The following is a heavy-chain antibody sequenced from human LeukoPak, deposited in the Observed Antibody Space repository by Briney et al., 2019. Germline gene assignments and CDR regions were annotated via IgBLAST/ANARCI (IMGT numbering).Heavy chain of an antibody. CDR2: INPNSGGT. CDR3: TRSWIQLWTPDFDH. Sequence: ASVKVSCKASGYTFSGHYLHWERQAPGQGLEWMGRINPNSGGTKYAQKFQNRVTMTSDTSVSTAYMELNGLRSDDTAIYYCTRSWIQLWTPDFDHWGQGTLVTVSS. CDR1: GYTFSGHY. V-gene: IGHV1-2*06. D-gene: IGHD5-18*01. J-gene: IGHJ4*02.